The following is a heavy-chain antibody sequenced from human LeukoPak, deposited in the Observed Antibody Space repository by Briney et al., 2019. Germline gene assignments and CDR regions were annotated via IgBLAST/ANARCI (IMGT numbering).Heavy chain of an antibody. Sequence: ASVKVSFKTTVYTFSTNGVSWMRQAPGQGLEWMGWISGYNGNTDYGQKFQGRVTMTTDTSTTTVYMELRSLRFDDTAVYYCARIHDFWHCYQGVFQTDSGRGTLVTVSS. CDR1: VYTFSTNG. CDR3: ARIHDFWHCYQGVFQTD. D-gene: IGHD3-3*01. CDR2: ISGYNGNT. J-gene: IGHJ4*02. V-gene: IGHV1-18*01.